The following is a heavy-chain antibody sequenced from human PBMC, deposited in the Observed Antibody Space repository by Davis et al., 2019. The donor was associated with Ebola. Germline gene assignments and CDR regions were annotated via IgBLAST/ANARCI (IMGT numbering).Heavy chain of an antibody. CDR1: GGSISSYY. CDR3: GKALRHGYSGDFRVGD. J-gene: IGHJ4*02. V-gene: IGHV4-59*01. CDR2: IFHGGST. D-gene: IGHD5-24*01. Sequence: MPSETLSLTCTVSGGSISSYYWSCIRQPPGKGLEWIGYIFHGGSTNYNPSLKSRVTISIDRSKNQFSLKLTSVTAADTAVDYCGKALRHGYSGDFRVGDWGQGTLVTVSS.